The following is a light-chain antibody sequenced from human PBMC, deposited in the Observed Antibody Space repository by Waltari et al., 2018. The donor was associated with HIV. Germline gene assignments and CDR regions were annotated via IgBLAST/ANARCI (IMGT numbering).Light chain of an antibody. V-gene: IGKV1-9*01. Sequence: DIQLTQSQSFLSASVGDRVTITCRASQGINHFLAWYQQKPGKAAKLLIYSTSTLYRGVPSRFSGSGSGTEFTLTISSLQPEDFATYYSQQVNRSPLTFGGGTKVEIK. CDR2: STS. CDR3: QQVNRSPLT. J-gene: IGKJ4*01. CDR1: QGINHF.